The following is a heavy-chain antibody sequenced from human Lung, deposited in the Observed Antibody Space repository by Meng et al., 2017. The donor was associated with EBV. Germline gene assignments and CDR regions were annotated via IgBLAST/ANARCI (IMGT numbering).Heavy chain of an antibody. CDR2: ISTYNGHT. Sequence: VQLWQSGAEVKKPGASVKVSCKASGYTFISYSITWVRQAPGQGLEWMGWISTYNGHTNYAQKLQGRVTMTTETSTSTAYMELRSLRSDDTAVYYCARAVLGYCSSASCSHYFDYWGQGTLVTASS. J-gene: IGHJ4*02. D-gene: IGHD2-2*01. CDR3: ARAVLGYCSSASCSHYFDY. CDR1: GYTFISYS. V-gene: IGHV1-18*01.